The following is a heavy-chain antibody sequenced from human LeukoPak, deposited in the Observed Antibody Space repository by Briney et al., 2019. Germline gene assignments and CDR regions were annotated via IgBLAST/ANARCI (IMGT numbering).Heavy chain of an antibody. D-gene: IGHD2-15*01. CDR1: GYTLTGYY. Sequence: ASVKVSCKASGYTLTGYYMHWVRQAPGQGLEWMGWINPNSGGTNYAQKFQGRVTMTRDTSISTAYMELSRLRSDDTAVYYCARGVGPTPHYMDVWGKGTTVTVSS. CDR3: ARGVGPTPHYMDV. V-gene: IGHV1-2*02. CDR2: INPNSGGT. J-gene: IGHJ6*03.